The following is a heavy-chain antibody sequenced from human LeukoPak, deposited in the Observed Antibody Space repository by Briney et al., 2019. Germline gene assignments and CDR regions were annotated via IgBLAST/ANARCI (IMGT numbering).Heavy chain of an antibody. D-gene: IGHD3-10*01. Sequence: GESLQISCKGSGYRFTSYWIGWVRQMPGKGLEWMGIIYPGDSDTRYSPSFQGQVTISADKSISTAYLQWSSLKASDTAMYYCARISSSGSYYIGAFDIWGQGTMVTVSS. CDR1: GYRFTSYW. V-gene: IGHV5-51*01. J-gene: IGHJ3*02. CDR2: IYPGDSDT. CDR3: ARISSSGSYYIGAFDI.